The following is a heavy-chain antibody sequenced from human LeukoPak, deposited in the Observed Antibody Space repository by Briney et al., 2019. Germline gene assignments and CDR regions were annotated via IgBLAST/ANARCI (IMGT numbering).Heavy chain of an antibody. V-gene: IGHV4-59*08. CDR3: ARQPYMLGAYYFDY. Sequence: PSETLSLTCTVSGGSMSSYYWSWIRQPPGKGLEWIGYIFYSGSTNYNPSLKSRGTLSVDTSKNQFSLKLGSVTAADTAVYYCARQPYMLGAYYFDYWGQGTLVTVSS. CDR2: IFYSGST. CDR1: GGSMSSYY. J-gene: IGHJ4*02. D-gene: IGHD1-26*01.